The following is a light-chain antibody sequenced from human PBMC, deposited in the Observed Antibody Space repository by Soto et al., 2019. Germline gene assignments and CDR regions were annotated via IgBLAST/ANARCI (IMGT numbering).Light chain of an antibody. V-gene: IGKV1-5*01. CDR2: AAS. CDR1: QSIGGY. J-gene: IGKJ5*01. CDR3: QQYNTYST. Sequence: DIQMTQSPSSLSASVGDRFTITCRASQSIGGYLTWYQQLPVKAPKLLIFAASGLQSGVPSRFSGGGSGTEFTLTISSLQPDDFATYYCQQYNTYSTFGQGTRLEIK.